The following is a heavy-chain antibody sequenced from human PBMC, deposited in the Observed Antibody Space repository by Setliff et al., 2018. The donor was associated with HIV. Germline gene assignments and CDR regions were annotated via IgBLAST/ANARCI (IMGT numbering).Heavy chain of an antibody. J-gene: IGHJ6*03. Sequence: SETLSLTCTVSGGSISSGGYYWSWIRQHPEKGLEWIGYIYYSGSAYYNPSLKSRVTISLDTSNNQFSLKLTSMTAADTAVYYCAREWRGRYYYYVDVWGKGTTVTVSS. CDR3: AREWRGRYYYYVDV. D-gene: IGHD3-10*01. CDR1: GGSISSGGYY. CDR2: IYYSGSA. V-gene: IGHV4-31*03.